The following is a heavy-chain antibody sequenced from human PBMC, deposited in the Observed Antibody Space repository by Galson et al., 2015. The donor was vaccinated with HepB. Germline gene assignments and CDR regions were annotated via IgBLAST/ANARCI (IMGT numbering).Heavy chain of an antibody. V-gene: IGHV3-15*01. J-gene: IGHJ4*02. D-gene: IGHD3-10*01. CDR1: GFTFSNAW. CDR2: IKSKTDGGTA. Sequence: SLRLSCAASGFTFSNAWMSWVRQAPGKGLEWVGRIKSKTDGGTADYAAPVKGRFTISRDDSKNTLYLQMNSLKTEDTAVYYCTTGQLWFRELLSPSFDYWGQGTLVTVSS. CDR3: TTGQLWFRELLSPSFDY.